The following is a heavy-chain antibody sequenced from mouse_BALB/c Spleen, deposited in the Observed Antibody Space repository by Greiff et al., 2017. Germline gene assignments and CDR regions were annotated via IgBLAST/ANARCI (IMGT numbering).Heavy chain of an antibody. CDR1: GYSITSDYV. D-gene: IGHD2-4*01. Sequence: EVQLQQSGPGLVKPSQSLSLTCTVTGYSITSDYVWNWIRQFPGNKLEWMGYISYSGSTSYNPSLKSRISITRDTSKNQFFLQLNSVTTEDTATYYCARNDYGGSWFAYWGQGTLVTVSA. V-gene: IGHV3-2*02. CDR3: ARNDYGGSWFAY. CDR2: ISYSGST. J-gene: IGHJ3*01.